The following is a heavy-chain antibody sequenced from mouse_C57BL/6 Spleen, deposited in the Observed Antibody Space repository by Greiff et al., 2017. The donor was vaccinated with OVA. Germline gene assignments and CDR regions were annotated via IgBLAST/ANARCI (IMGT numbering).Heavy chain of an antibody. V-gene: IGHV1-81*01. CDR1: GYTFTSYG. CDR2: INPSSGST. CDR3: TSRAAHATLFDY. D-gene: IGHD3-2*02. J-gene: IGHJ3*01. Sequence: VQLQQSGAELARPGASVKLSCKASGYTFTSYGISWVKQRTGKGLEWIGEINPSSGSTYYNEKFKGKATLTVDKSSSTAYMKLSSLTSEDSAVYVCTSRAAHATLFDYWGQGTLVTVSA.